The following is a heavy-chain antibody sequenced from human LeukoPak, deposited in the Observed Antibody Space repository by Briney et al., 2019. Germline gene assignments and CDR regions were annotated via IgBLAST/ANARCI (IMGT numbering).Heavy chain of an antibody. CDR2: IYPRDSDI. D-gene: IGHD3-16*02. CDR1: GYSFTTYW. CDR3: ARMIGLGEVSPYFDY. V-gene: IGHV5-51*01. Sequence: GESLKISCKGSGYSFTTYWIAWVRQMPGKGLEWMGIIYPRDSDIRYSPPFQGQVTISADKSISTAYLQWNSLRASDTAMYYCARMIGLGEVSPYFDYWGQGSLVTVSS. J-gene: IGHJ4*02.